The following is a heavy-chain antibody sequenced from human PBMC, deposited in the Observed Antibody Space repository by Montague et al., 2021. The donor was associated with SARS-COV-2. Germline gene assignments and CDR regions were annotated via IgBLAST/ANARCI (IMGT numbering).Heavy chain of an antibody. CDR3: AREEDSYGSGTLDY. D-gene: IGHD3-10*01. Sequence: SLRLSCAASGFTFSSYEMNWVRQAPGKGLEWVSYICSSGSTLYYADSVRGRFTISRDNARDSVYLQMNSLRAEDTAVYYCAREEDSYGSGTLDYWGQGTLVTVSS. V-gene: IGHV3-48*03. J-gene: IGHJ4*02. CDR1: GFTFSSYE. CDR2: ICSSGSTL.